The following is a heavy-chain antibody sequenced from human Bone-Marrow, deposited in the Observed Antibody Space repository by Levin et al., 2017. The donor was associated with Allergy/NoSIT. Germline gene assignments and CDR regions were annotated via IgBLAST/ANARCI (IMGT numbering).Heavy chain of an antibody. CDR2: IIPIFGTA. D-gene: IGHD6-13*01. Sequence: GGSLRLSCKASGGTFSSYAISWVRQAPGQGLEWMGGIIPIFGTANYAQKFQGRVTITADKSTSTAYMELSSLRSEDTAVYYCARADSSSWYYYGMDVWGQGTTVTVSS. CDR3: ARADSSSWYYYGMDV. V-gene: IGHV1-69*06. CDR1: GGTFSSYA. J-gene: IGHJ6*02.